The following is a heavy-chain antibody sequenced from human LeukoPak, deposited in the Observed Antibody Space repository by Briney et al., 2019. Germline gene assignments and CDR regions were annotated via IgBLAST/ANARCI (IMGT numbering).Heavy chain of an antibody. J-gene: IGHJ5*02. CDR1: GFTFSSYG. D-gene: IGHD3-3*01. CDR3: AKDPGIRFLDPLGWFDP. Sequence: PGGSLRLSCAASGFTFSSYGMHWVRQAPGKGLEWVAFIRYDGSNKYYADSVKGRFTISRDNSKNTLYLQMNSLRAEDTAVYYCAKDPGIRFLDPLGWFDPWGQGTLVTVSS. CDR2: IRYDGSNK. V-gene: IGHV3-30*02.